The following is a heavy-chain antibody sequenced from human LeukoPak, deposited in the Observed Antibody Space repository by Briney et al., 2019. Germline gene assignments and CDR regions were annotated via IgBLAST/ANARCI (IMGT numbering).Heavy chain of an antibody. Sequence: GRSLRLSCAASGFTFSSYAMHWVRQAPGKGLEWVAVISYDGSNKYYADSAKGRFTISRDNSKNTLYLQMNSLRAEDTAVYYCARSFTVVVTATLGYWGQGTLVTVSS. V-gene: IGHV3-30-3*01. CDR1: GFTFSSYA. CDR2: ISYDGSNK. CDR3: ARSFTVVVTATLGY. D-gene: IGHD2-21*02. J-gene: IGHJ4*02.